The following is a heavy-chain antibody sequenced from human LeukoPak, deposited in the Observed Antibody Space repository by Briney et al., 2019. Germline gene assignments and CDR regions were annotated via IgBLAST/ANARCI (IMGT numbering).Heavy chain of an antibody. CDR3: ARDSDYYGSGSYARD. CDR1: GYTFSSYA. J-gene: IGHJ4*02. V-gene: IGHV3-30-3*01. D-gene: IGHD3-10*01. CDR2: ISYDGSNK. Sequence: GRSLRLSWAASGYTFSSYAMHWVRQAPGKGLEWVAVISYDGSNKYYADSVKGRFTISRDNSKNTLYLQMNSLRAEDTAVYYCARDSDYYGSGSYARDWGQGTLVTVSS.